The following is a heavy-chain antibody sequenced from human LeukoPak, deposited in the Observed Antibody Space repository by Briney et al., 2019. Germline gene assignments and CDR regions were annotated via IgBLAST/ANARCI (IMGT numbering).Heavy chain of an antibody. V-gene: IGHV3-74*01. CDR3: ARGGEYYDFWSGYYCDY. D-gene: IGHD3-3*01. Sequence: GGSLRLSCAASGFTFSSYWMHWVRQAPGKGLVWDSRINSDGSSTSYADSVKVRFTISRDNAKNTLYLQMNSLRAEDTAVYYCARGGEYYDFWSGYYCDYWGQGTLVTVSS. CDR1: GFTFSSYW. CDR2: INSDGSST. J-gene: IGHJ4*02.